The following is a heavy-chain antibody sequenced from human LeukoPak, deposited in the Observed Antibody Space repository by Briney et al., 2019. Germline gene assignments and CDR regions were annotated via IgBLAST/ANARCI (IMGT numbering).Heavy chain of an antibody. CDR1: GGSFSGYY. D-gene: IGHD2-2*01. CDR2: INHSGST. J-gene: IGHJ4*02. Sequence: SETLSLTCAVYGGSFSGYYWSWIRQPPGKGLEGMGEINHSGSTNYNPSLKSRVTISVDTSKNQFSLKLSSVTAAETAVYYCARLPYRRLPAASPVVYWGQGTLVTVSS. CDR3: ARLPYRRLPAASPVVY. V-gene: IGHV4-34*01.